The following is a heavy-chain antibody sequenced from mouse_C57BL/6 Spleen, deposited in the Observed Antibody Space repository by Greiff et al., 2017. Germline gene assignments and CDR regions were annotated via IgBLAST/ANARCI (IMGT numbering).Heavy chain of an antibody. Sequence: VQLKQSGPELVKPGASVKISCKASGYSFTGYYMNWVKQSPEKSLEWIGEINPSTGGTTYNQKFKAKATLTVDKSSSTAYMQLKSLTSEDSAVYYCAAGPAWFAYWGQGTLVTVSA. CDR2: INPSTGGT. CDR3: AAGPAWFAY. V-gene: IGHV1-42*01. CDR1: GYSFTGYY. J-gene: IGHJ3*01.